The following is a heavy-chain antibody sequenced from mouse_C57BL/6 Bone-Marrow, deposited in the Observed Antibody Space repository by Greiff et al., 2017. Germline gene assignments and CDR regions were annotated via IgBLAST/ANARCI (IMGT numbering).Heavy chain of an antibody. D-gene: IGHD3-1*01. Sequence: QVQLQQSGAELVRPGASVTLSCKASGYTFTDYEMHWVKQTPVHGLEWIGAIDPETGGTAYNQKFKGKAILTADKSSSTAYMELRSLTSEDSAVYYCTRRGTAQATPYWGQGTTLTVSS. CDR1: GYTFTDYE. V-gene: IGHV1-15*01. CDR3: TRRGTAQATPY. J-gene: IGHJ2*01. CDR2: IDPETGGT.